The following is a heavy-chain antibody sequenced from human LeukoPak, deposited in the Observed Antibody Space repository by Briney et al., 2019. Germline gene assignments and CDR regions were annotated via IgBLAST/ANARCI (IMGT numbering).Heavy chain of an antibody. D-gene: IGHD5-24*01. CDR1: GYTFTGYY. J-gene: IGHJ4*02. CDR2: INPNSGGT. V-gene: IGHV1-2*06. CDR3: ARDSGDGYKRNPIDY. Sequence: ASVKVSCKASGYTFTGYYMHWVRQAPGQGLEWMGRINPNSGGTKYAQKFQGRVTMTRDTSISPAYMELSSLRSDDTAVYYCARDSGDGYKRNPIDYWGQGTLVTVSS.